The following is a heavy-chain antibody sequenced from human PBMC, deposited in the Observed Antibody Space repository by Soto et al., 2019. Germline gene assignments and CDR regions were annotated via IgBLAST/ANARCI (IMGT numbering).Heavy chain of an antibody. CDR1: GGSFSGYY. CDR2: INHSGST. V-gene: IGHV4-34*01. D-gene: IGHD3-10*01. Sequence: PSETLSLTCAVYGGSFSGYYWSWIRQPPGKGLEWIGEINHSGSTNYNPSLKSRVTISVDTSKNQFSLKLSSVTAADTAVYYCARSMVRGLYGMDVWGQGTTVTVSS. J-gene: IGHJ6*02. CDR3: ARSMVRGLYGMDV.